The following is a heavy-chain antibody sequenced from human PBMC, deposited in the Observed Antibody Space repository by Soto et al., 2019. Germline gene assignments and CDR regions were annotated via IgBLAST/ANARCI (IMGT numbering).Heavy chain of an antibody. CDR2: IYHSGST. D-gene: IGHD3-10*01. J-gene: IGHJ3*02. CDR1: GGSISSGGYS. V-gene: IGHV4-30-2*01. CDR3: ATRPRGAHAFDI. Sequence: SETLSLTCAVSGGSISSGGYSWSWIRQPPGKGLEWIGYIYHSGSTYYNPSLKSRVTISVDRSKNQFSLKLSSVTAADTAVYYCATRPRGAHAFDIWGQGTMVTVSS.